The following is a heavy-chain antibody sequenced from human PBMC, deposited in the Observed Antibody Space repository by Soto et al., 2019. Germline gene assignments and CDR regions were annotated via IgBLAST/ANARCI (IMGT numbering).Heavy chain of an antibody. V-gene: IGHV5-51*01. CDR2: IYPGDSDT. CDR3: TRHAPLRFLGMDV. J-gene: IGHJ6*02. CDR1: GYNFTNYW. D-gene: IGHD3-3*01. Sequence: GESLKISCKGSGYNFTNYWIGWVRQMPGKGLEWMGIIYPGDSDTSYSPSFQGQVSISADKSISTAYLQWSSLKASDTAIYYCTRHAPLRFLGMDVWGQGTTVTVSS.